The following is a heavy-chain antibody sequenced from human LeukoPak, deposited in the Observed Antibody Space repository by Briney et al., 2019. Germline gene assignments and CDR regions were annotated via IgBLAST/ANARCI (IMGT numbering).Heavy chain of an antibody. CDR1: GYTFTSYG. V-gene: IGHV1-18*01. CDR2: INVYNGNT. CDR3: ARVTQTDYDFDY. Sequence: ASVKVSCKAPGYTFTSYGLSWVRQAPGQGLEWMGWINVYNGNTDYAQKLQGRVTMTTDTSTSTAYMELRSLRSDDTAVYYCARVTQTDYDFDYWGQGTLVTVSS. J-gene: IGHJ4*02. D-gene: IGHD4-17*01.